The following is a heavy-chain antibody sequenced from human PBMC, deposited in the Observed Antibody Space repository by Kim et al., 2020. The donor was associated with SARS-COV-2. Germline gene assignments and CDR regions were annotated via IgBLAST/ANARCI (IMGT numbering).Heavy chain of an antibody. CDR2: VYFRGTT. D-gene: IGHD3-10*02. V-gene: IGHV4-59*08. CDR3: ARRETRDLFTSD. Sequence: SETLSLTCTVSGDSMSAYYWNWIRQSPGKGLEWIGYVYFRGTTSYNPSLKSRVTMSIDMSKSQFSLKLNSVTAADTAVYYCARRETRDLFTSDWG. J-gene: IGHJ1*01. CDR1: GDSMSAYY.